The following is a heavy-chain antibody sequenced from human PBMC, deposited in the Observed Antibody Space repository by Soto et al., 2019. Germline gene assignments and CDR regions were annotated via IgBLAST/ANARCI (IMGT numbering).Heavy chain of an antibody. Sequence: GGSLRLSCAASGFTFSSYSMNWVRQAPGKGLEWVSSISSSSSNIYYADSVKGRFTISRDNAKNTLYLQMNSLKAEDTAVFYFATDYDFWSGYRTWTDYWGQGTLVTVSS. D-gene: IGHD3-3*01. V-gene: IGHV3-21*01. CDR2: ISSSSSNI. J-gene: IGHJ4*02. CDR1: GFTFSSYS. CDR3: ATDYDFWSGYRTWTDY.